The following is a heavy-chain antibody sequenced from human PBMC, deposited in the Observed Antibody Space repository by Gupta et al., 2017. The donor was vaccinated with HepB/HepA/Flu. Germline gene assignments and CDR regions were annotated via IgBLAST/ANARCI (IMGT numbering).Heavy chain of an antibody. V-gene: IGHV3-23*01. D-gene: IGHD3-3*01. J-gene: IGHJ6*03. CDR2: FGSKMKT. Sequence: QLLASGVGLVSTGGSLSLYLDFSRFSVGSNAWAWVGQAPGKGLEWFSGFGSKMKTHKADSVRGRFTMSRDTVNNTVSLQMNNLRAEDTAVYYCAKDLYFWSGMDVWGEGTTVTVSS. CDR1: RFSVGSNA. CDR3: AKDLYFWSGMDV.